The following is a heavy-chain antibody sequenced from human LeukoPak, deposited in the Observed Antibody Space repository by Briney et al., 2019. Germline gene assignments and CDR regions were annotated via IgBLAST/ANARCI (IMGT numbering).Heavy chain of an antibody. Sequence: ASVKVSCKASGYTFTGYYMHWVRQAPGQGLEWMGWINPNSGGTNYAQELQGRVTMTTDTSTSTAYMELRSLRSDDTAVYYCARDLSRYDYVWGSYRPPHTFDYWGRGTLVTVSS. V-gene: IGHV1-2*02. CDR2: INPNSGGT. CDR3: ARDLSRYDYVWGSYRPPHTFDY. J-gene: IGHJ4*02. CDR1: GYTFTGYY. D-gene: IGHD3-16*02.